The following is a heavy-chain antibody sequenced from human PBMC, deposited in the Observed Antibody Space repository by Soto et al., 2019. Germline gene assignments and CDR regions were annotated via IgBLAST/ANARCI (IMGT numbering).Heavy chain of an antibody. Sequence: GASVKVSCKASGYTFTYRYLHWVRQVPGQALEWMGWITPYNGNKRYALKFQDRISITRDSSLSAIYLELSSLRSEDTAMYYCARSELHGSDHHIASWGQGTLVTVSS. J-gene: IGHJ5*02. D-gene: IGHD2-21*02. CDR1: GYTFTYRY. CDR2: ITPYNGNK. V-gene: IGHV1-45*02. CDR3: ARSELHGSDHHIAS.